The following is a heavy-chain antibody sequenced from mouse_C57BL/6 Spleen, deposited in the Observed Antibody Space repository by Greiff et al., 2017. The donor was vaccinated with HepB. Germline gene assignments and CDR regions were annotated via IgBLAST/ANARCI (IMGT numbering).Heavy chain of an antibody. CDR3: TRGEPPFDY. CDR2: IDPETGGT. CDR1: GYTFTDYE. V-gene: IGHV1-15*01. Sequence: LVESGAELVRPGASVTLSCKASGYTFTDYEMHWVKQTPVHGLEWIGAIDPETGGTAYNQKFKGKAILTADKSSSTAYMELRSLTSEDSAVYYCTRGEPPFDYWGQGTTLTVSS. J-gene: IGHJ2*01.